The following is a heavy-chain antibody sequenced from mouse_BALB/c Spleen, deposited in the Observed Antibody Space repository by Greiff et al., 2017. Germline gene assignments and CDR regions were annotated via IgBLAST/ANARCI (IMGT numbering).Heavy chain of an antibody. J-gene: IGHJ2*01. CDR1: GFTFSSYT. CDR3: TRSTPFDY. Sequence: EVHLVESGGGLVKPGGSLKLSCAASGFTFSSYTMSWVRQTPEKRLEWVATISSGGSYTYYPDSVKGRFTISRDNAKNTLYLQMSSLKSEDTAMYYCTRSTPFDYWGQGTTLTVSS. V-gene: IGHV5-6-4*01. CDR2: ISSGGSYT. D-gene: IGHD1-1*01.